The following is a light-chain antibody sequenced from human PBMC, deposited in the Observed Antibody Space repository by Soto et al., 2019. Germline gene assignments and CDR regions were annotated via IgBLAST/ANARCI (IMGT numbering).Light chain of an antibody. CDR2: DAS. CDR3: QQRSNWPLLT. Sequence: EIVLTQSPATLSLSPGERATLSCRASQSVSSYLAWYQQKPGQAPRLLIYDASNRATGIPARFSGSGSGTDFTLTISSLGPEDFAVYYCQQRSNWPLLTFGQGTRLEIK. V-gene: IGKV3-11*01. J-gene: IGKJ5*01. CDR1: QSVSSY.